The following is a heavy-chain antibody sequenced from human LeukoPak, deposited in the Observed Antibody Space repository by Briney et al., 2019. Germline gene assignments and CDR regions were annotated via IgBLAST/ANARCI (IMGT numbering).Heavy chain of an antibody. Sequence: ASVKVSCKASGYAFTIYGVTWVRQVPGQGLEWIGWISAYNGHTEYAQKLQGRVIMTTDTSTSTAYMELRSLRSDDTAVYYCARGPIIDIVIVPAADDYYYMDVWGKGTTVTVSS. V-gene: IGHV1-18*01. CDR1: GYAFTIYG. CDR2: ISAYNGHT. J-gene: IGHJ6*03. D-gene: IGHD2-2*01. CDR3: ARGPIIDIVIVPAADDYYYMDV.